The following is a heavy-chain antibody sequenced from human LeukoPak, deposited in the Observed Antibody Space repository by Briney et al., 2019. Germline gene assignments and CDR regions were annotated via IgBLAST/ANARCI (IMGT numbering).Heavy chain of an antibody. CDR1: GFSIDTSDYF. CDR2: IYTSGST. CDR3: ATYGSGSYYNSYWYFDL. J-gene: IGHJ2*01. D-gene: IGHD3-10*01. V-gene: IGHV4-4*07. Sequence: PSETLSLTCTVSGFSIDTSDYFWSWVRQPAGKGLEWIGRIYTSGSTNYNPSLKSRVTMSVDTSKNQFSLKLSSVTAADTAVYYCATYGSGSYYNSYWYFDLWGRGTLVTVSS.